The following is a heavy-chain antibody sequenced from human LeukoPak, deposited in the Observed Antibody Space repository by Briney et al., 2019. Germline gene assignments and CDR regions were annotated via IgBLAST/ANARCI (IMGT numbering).Heavy chain of an antibody. CDR3: ATDKRATIKGRRDY. Sequence: RPGGSLRLSCAASGFTFSSYGMSWVRQAPGKGLEWVSAISGSGGSTYYADSVKGRFTISRDNSKNTLYLQMNSLRAEDTAVYYCATDKRATIKGRRDYWGQGTLVTVSS. CDR1: GFTFSSYG. V-gene: IGHV3-23*01. J-gene: IGHJ4*02. D-gene: IGHD5-24*01. CDR2: ISGSGGST.